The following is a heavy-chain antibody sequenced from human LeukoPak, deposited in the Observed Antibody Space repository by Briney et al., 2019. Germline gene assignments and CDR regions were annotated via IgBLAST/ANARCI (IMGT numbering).Heavy chain of an antibody. V-gene: IGHV4-34*01. D-gene: IGHD3-10*01. CDR3: ARAYESGRGRFDP. Sequence: KASETLSLTCAVYGGSFSGYHWTWIRQPPGKGLDWIGEINDSGSPIYNPSLRNRVTISVDMSKNQFSVNLTSVTAADTGVYYCARAYESGRGRFDPWGQGALVTVSS. CDR2: INDSGSP. CDR1: GGSFSGYH. J-gene: IGHJ5*02.